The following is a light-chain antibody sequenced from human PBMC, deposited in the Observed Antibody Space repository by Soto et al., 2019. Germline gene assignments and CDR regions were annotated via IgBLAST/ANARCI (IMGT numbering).Light chain of an antibody. J-gene: IGKJ1*01. CDR2: HAS. Sequence: MVLMQSPGTLSLSPGERATLSCRASRSLSSDYLAWYQQKPGQAPRLLFYHASRRATGTPDRFSGSGSGTDFTLTISKLEPEDFAVYYCQQYGSSTATFGQGTKVDIK. V-gene: IGKV3-20*01. CDR1: RSLSSDY. CDR3: QQYGSSTAT.